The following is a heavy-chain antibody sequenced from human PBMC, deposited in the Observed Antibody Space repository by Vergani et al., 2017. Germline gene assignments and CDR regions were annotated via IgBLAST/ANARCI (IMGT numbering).Heavy chain of an antibody. V-gene: IGHV5-10-1*01. Sequence: EVQLVQSGAEVKKPGESLRISCKGSGYSFTSYWISWVRQMRGKGLEWMGRIDPSDSYTNYSPSFQGHVTISADKSISTAYLQWSSLKASDTAMYYCARQVAVAXKWWGPYYYYGMDVWGQGTTVTVSS. D-gene: IGHD6-19*01. CDR3: ARQVAVAXKWWGPYYYYGMDV. J-gene: IGHJ6*02. CDR1: GYSFTSYW. CDR2: IDPSDSYT.